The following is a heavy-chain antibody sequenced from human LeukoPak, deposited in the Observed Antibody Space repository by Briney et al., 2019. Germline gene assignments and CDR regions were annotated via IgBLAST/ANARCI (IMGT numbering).Heavy chain of an antibody. CDR2: IRAGGGTT. CDR1: GFTFCNEA. J-gene: IGHJ4*02. Sequence: GGSLRLSCAASGFTFCNEAMSWVRQAPERGLEGVSSIRAGGGTTYYADSVKGRSTISRDNSNNTLFVQMNSLRAEDTAIYYCAKVRSGSSTWALRIFDNWGQGTLVTVSS. V-gene: IGHV3-23*01. CDR3: AKVRSGSSTWALRIFDN. D-gene: IGHD2-2*01.